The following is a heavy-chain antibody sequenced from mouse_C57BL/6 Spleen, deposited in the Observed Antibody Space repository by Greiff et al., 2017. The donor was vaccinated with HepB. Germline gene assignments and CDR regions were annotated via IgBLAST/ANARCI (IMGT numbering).Heavy chain of an antibody. J-gene: IGHJ3*01. CDR3: TTRPFYGNSDGFAY. Sequence: EVQLQQSGAELVRPGASVKLSCTASGFNIKDDYMHWVKQRPEQGLEWIGWIDPENGDTEYASKFQGKATITADTSSNTAYLQLSSLTSEDTAVYYCTTRPFYGNSDGFAYWGQGTLVTVSA. D-gene: IGHD1-1*01. V-gene: IGHV14-4*01. CDR1: GFNIKDDY. CDR2: IDPENGDT.